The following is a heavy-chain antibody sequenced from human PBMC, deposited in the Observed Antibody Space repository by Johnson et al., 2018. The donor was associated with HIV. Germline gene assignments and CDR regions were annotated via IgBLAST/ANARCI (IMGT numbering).Heavy chain of an antibody. Sequence: VQLVESGGDLVQPGGSLRLSCVGSGFTFSTNWMHWVRQAPGKGLVWVSRINSDGSSTSYADSVKGRFTISRDNAKNTLYLQMDSLGAEDTAVYYCAREGIYCTGGRCYVAAFDIWGQGTKVTVSS. CDR1: GFTFSTNW. D-gene: IGHD2-15*01. CDR2: INSDGSST. J-gene: IGHJ3*02. CDR3: AREGIYCTGGRCYVAAFDI. V-gene: IGHV3-74*01.